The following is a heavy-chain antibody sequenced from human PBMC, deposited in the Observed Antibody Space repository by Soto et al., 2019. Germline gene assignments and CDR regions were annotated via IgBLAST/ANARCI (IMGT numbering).Heavy chain of an antibody. D-gene: IGHD3-10*01. CDR1: GGTFSNYA. V-gene: IGHV1-69*12. J-gene: IGHJ6*02. Sequence: QVQLVQSGAEVKKPGSSVKVSCKASGGTFSNYAISWVRQAPGQGLEWMGGIIPIFGTTKYEQRFQGRVTITADESTSTAYMGLSSLRSDDTAIYYCARKQMVRGVAYYYYAMDVWGQGTTVTVSS. CDR2: IIPIFGTT. CDR3: ARKQMVRGVAYYYYAMDV.